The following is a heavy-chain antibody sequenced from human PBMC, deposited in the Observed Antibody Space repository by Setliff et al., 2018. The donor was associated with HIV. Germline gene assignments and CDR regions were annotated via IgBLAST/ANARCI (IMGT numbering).Heavy chain of an antibody. V-gene: IGHV4-34*01. CDR1: GGSLGDSF. CDR2: IDHSGSS. Sequence: SETLSLTCAVYGGSLGDSFWVWIRNPPGKGLEWIGEIDHSGSSNYNSSLESRVTISRDTSKKQLSLEMTSVTAADAAVYFCARGLHYHGSGSHRLGAFDVWGRGTLVTV. D-gene: IGHD3-10*01. CDR3: ARGLHYHGSGSHRLGAFDV. J-gene: IGHJ3*01.